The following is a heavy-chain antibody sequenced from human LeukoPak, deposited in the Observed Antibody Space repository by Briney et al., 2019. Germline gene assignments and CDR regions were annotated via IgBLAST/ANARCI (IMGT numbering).Heavy chain of an antibody. CDR2: ISWNSVSI. Sequence: PGGSLRLSCAASGFTFSSYAMHWVRQAPGKGLEWVSGISWNSVSIGYADSVKGRFTISRDNAKNSLYLQMNSLRAEDTALYYCAKDYYRNSYGYAAFDYWGQGTLVTVSS. V-gene: IGHV3-9*01. CDR3: AKDYYRNSYGYAAFDY. D-gene: IGHD5-18*01. CDR1: GFTFSSYA. J-gene: IGHJ4*02.